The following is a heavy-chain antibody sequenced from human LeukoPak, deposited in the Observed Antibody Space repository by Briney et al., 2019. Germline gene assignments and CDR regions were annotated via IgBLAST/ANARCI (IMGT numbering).Heavy chain of an antibody. CDR2: ITSRSSSI. D-gene: IGHD3-10*01. Sequence: GGSLRLSCAASGFTFSNYNMNWVRQAPGKGLEWVSYITSRSSSIYYADSVKGRFTISRDNAQNSLYLQMNSLRDEDTAVYYCARDSPFGKLLSPYFDYWGQGTLVTVSS. V-gene: IGHV3-48*02. CDR3: ARDSPFGKLLSPYFDY. J-gene: IGHJ4*02. CDR1: GFTFSNYN.